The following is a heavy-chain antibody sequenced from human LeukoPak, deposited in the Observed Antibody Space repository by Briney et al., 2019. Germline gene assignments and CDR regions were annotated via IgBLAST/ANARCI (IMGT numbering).Heavy chain of an antibody. CDR1: GFSFPYG. CDR2: IKSKTDGGTT. CDR3: TTEVAAAGTLDY. D-gene: IGHD6-13*01. J-gene: IGHJ4*02. Sequence: GGSLRLSCEASGFSFPYGMSWVRQAPGKGLEWVGRIKSKTDGGTTDYAAPVKGRFTISRDDSKNTLYLQMNSLKTEDTAVYYCTTEVAAAGTLDYWGQGTLVTVSS. V-gene: IGHV3-15*01.